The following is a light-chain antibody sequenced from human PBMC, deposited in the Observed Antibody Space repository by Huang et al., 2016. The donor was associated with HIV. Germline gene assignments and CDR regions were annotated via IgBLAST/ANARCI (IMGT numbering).Light chain of an antibody. CDR3: QQYGSSPLT. J-gene: IGKJ4*01. V-gene: IGKV3D-20*01. CDR2: DAS. CDR1: HSHSSSY. Sequence: IVLTQSPATLSLSPGERPTLSCGASHSHSSSYLAWYQQKPGLAPRLLIYDASNRATGIPDRFSGSGSGTDFTLTISRLEAEDFAVYYCQQYGSSPLTFGGGTKVEIK.